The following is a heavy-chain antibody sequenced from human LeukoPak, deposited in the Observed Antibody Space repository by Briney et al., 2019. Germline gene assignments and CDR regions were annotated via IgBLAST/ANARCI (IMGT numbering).Heavy chain of an antibody. CDR3: ARDVLDSGGYLNPSQY. CDR1: GFTVSSNY. D-gene: IGHD2-15*01. V-gene: IGHV3-53*01. J-gene: IGHJ4*02. Sequence: GGSLRLSCAASGFTVSSNYMSWVRQAPGKGLEWVTVIYSGGSTYYADSVKGRFTISRDNSKNTLYLQMNSLRVEDTAVYYCARDVLDSGGYLNPSQYWGQGTLVTVSS. CDR2: IYSGGST.